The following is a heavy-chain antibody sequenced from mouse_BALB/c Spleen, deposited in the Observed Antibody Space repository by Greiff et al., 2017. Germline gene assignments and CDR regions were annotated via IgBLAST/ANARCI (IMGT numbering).Heavy chain of an antibody. Sequence: QLQQSGTVLARPGASVKMSCKASGYTFTSYWMHWVKQRPGQGLEWIGAIYPGNSDTSYNQKFKGKAKLTAVTSTSTAYMELSSLTNEDSAVYYCTSRYDEGEAMDYWGQGTSVTVSS. D-gene: IGHD2-14*01. V-gene: IGHV1-5*01. CDR3: TSRYDEGEAMDY. CDR1: GYTFTSYW. CDR2: IYPGNSDT. J-gene: IGHJ4*01.